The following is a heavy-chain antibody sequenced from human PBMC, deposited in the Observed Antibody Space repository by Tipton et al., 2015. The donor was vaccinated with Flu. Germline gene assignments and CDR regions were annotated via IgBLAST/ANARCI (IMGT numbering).Heavy chain of an antibody. D-gene: IGHD6-13*01. J-gene: IGHJ4*02. CDR2: VRQAGST. V-gene: IGHV4-38-2*02. Sequence: PGLVKPSETLSLTCIVSGDSIRSDYFWGWIRQTPGKGLEWIGNVRQAGSTYYNPSLRSRVTISLDRPKNQFSLRLTSVTAADTAVYYCARAGGSDSWYVYWGQGTLVTVSS. CDR1: GDSIRSDYF. CDR3: ARAGGSDSWYVY.